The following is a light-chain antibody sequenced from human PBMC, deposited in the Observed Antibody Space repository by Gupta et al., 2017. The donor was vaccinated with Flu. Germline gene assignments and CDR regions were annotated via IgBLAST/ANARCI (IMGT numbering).Light chain of an antibody. CDR1: QTISSTY. CDR2: GAS. J-gene: IGKJ1*01. V-gene: IGKV3-20*01. Sequence: EIVLTQSPGTLSLSPGEGATLSCRTSQTISSTYLAWYQHKPGQAPTLLIYGASTRATGIPDSFSGSGSGTDFTLTISRLEPEDFAVYFCHQYGDSPRTFGQGTKVEIK. CDR3: HQYGDSPRT.